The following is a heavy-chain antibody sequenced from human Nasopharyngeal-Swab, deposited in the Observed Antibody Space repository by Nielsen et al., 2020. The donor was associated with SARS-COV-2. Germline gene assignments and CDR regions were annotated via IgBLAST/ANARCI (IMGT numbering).Heavy chain of an antibody. CDR2: MKPNGFN. J-gene: IGHJ4*03. V-gene: IGHV4-34*01. CDR1: GASISDYH. D-gene: IGHD6-13*01. Sequence: SETLSLTCDVSGASISDYHWSWIRQPPGKGLEWIGEMKPNGFNNFNPSLKSRVTISIDKSKNQFLLKLNSVAAADTAVYYCAGHPADFDFWGQGTTVTVSS. CDR3: AGHPADFDF.